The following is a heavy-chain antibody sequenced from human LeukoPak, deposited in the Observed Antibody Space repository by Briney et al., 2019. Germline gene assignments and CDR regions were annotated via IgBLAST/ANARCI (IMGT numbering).Heavy chain of an antibody. V-gene: IGHV3-66*01. CDR2: IYSGGST. CDR3: AKDGGIGGTCYSDY. Sequence: GGSLRLSCAASGLTVSSTYMSWVRQTPGKGLEWVSVIYSGGSTYYADSVKGRFTISRDNSKNTLYLQMNSLRAEDTAVYYCAKDGGIGGTCYSDYWGQGTLVTVSS. D-gene: IGHD2-15*01. J-gene: IGHJ4*02. CDR1: GLTVSSTY.